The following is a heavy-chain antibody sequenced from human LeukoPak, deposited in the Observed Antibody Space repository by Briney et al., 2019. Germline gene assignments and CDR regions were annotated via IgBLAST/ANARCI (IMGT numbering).Heavy chain of an antibody. D-gene: IGHD6-6*01. Sequence: ASVKVSCKASGYTFTGYFMHWVRQAPGQGPEWMGWINPNSGGTNYAQKFQGRVTMTRDTSINTTYMELSRLKSDDTAVYYCARVGGSSSGDYFDYWGQGTLVTVSS. V-gene: IGHV1-2*02. CDR2: INPNSGGT. J-gene: IGHJ4*02. CDR1: GYTFTGYF. CDR3: ARVGGSSSGDYFDY.